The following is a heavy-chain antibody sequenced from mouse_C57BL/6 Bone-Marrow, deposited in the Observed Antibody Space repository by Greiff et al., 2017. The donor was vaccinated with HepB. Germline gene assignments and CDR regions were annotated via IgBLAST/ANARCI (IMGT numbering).Heavy chain of an antibody. CDR3: ARIYYGNFYWYFDV. CDR1: GFSLTSYA. Sequence: VQLVESGPGLVAPSQSLSITCTVSGFSLTSYAIGWVRQPPGKGLEWLGVIWTGGGTNYNSALKSRLSISKDNSKSQVFLKMNSLQTDDTARYYCARIYYGNFYWYFDVWGTGTTVTVSS. J-gene: IGHJ1*03. V-gene: IGHV2-9-1*01. CDR2: IWTGGGT. D-gene: IGHD2-1*01.